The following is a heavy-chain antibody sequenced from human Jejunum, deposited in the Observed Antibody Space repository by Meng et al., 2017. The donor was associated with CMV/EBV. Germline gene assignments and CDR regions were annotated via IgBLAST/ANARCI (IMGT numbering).Heavy chain of an antibody. CDR1: YA. Sequence: YAMTWVRQAPGKGLELVSVLSGSGDTPYYADSVKGRFTISRDNSKNTLYLQKNSLRVEDTAVYYCARVKNADHHDSSGYYPVGGMDVWGQGTTVTVSS. D-gene: IGHD3-22*01. CDR3: ARVKNADHHDSSGYYPVGGMDV. CDR2: LSGSGDTP. J-gene: IGHJ6*02. V-gene: IGHV3-23*01.